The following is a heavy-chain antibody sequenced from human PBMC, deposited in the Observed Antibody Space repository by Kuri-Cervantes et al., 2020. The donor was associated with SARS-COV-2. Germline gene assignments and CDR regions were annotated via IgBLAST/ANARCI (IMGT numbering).Heavy chain of an antibody. Sequence: ASVQVSCKASGYTFTNYYLNWVRQAPGQGLEWRGWINPGIGDTNYAQKFQGRVTMTRDTSISTAYMELSGLTSDDTAVYYCARLLVWGSYYFDYWGQGTLVTVSS. CDR3: ARLLVWGSYYFDY. CDR2: INPGIGDT. CDR1: GYTFTNYY. V-gene: IGHV1-2*02. D-gene: IGHD3-16*01. J-gene: IGHJ4*02.